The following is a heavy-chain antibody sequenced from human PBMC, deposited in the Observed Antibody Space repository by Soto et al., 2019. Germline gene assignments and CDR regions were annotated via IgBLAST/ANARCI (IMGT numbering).Heavy chain of an antibody. CDR1: GFSLRTTGVG. Sequence: ITLKESGPTLVKPTQTLTLTCTYSGFSLRTTGVGVGWIRQPPGKALEWLGIFYWDDDKRYSPSLKNRLTLTNDISKSQVVLTLTNMDPVDTATYYCAHTWGLPFDYWGQGTLVIVSS. V-gene: IGHV2-5*02. D-gene: IGHD3-16*01. CDR3: AHTWGLPFDY. CDR2: FYWDDDK. J-gene: IGHJ4*02.